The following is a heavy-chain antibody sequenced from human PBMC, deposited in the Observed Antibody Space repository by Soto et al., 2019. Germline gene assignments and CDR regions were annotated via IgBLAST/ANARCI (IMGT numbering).Heavy chain of an antibody. Sequence: EVILVESGGGLVKPGGSLRLSCANSGFVFSSYSMNWVRQAPGKGLEWVSSISASGSYTFHADSVKGRFTISRENANNLLYLQMSSLRADDTAVYYCAREVIEVTNGMDVWGQGTTVTVSS. V-gene: IGHV3-21*01. CDR1: GFVFSSYS. CDR2: ISASGSYT. CDR3: AREVIEVTNGMDV. J-gene: IGHJ6*02. D-gene: IGHD2-21*01.